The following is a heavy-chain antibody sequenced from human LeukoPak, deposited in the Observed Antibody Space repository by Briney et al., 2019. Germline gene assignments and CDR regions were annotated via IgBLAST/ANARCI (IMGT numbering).Heavy chain of an antibody. CDR1: GGSISSYY. CDR2: IYYSGST. D-gene: IGHD1-26*01. CDR3: ARGWGYYYYYMDV. J-gene: IGHJ6*03. V-gene: IGHV4-59*01. Sequence: PSETLSLTCTVSGGSISSYYWSWIRQPPGKGLEWIGYIYYSGSTNYNPSLKSRVTISVDTSKNQFSLKLSSVTAADTAVYYCARGWGYYYYYMDVWGKGTTVTISS.